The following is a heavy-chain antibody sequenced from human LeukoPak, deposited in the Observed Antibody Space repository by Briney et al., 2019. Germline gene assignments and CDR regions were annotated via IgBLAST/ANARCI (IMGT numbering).Heavy chain of an antibody. D-gene: IGHD3-22*01. Sequence: PSETLSLTCTVSGGSISNSNYYWGWIRQPPGKGLEWIGSIYYSGITYYNPSLESRVTISVDTSKNQFSLRLSSVTAADTAVYYCAAVDSKYYYDSSGFVDYWGQGTLVTVSS. J-gene: IGHJ4*02. CDR2: IYYSGIT. CDR3: AAVDSKYYYDSSGFVDY. V-gene: IGHV4-39*01. CDR1: GGSISNSNYY.